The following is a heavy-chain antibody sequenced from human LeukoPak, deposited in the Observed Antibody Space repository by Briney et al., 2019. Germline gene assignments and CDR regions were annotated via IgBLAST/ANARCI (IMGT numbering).Heavy chain of an antibody. CDR2: IYYTGST. CDR3: ARHGGPFDY. J-gene: IGHJ4*02. Sequence: SETLSLTCTVSGGSIGSYYWSWIRQPPGKGLEWLGYIYYTGSTYYNPSLKSRVTISVDTSKNQFSLKLSSVTAADTAVYYCARHGGPFDYWGQGTLVTVSS. CDR1: GGSIGSYY. V-gene: IGHV4-59*08.